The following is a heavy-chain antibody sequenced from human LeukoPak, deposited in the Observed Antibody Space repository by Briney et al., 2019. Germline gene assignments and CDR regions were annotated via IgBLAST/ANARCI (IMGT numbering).Heavy chain of an antibody. Sequence: GASAKVSCKASGYTFTSYYMHWVRQAPGQGLEWMGIINPSGGSTSYAQKFQGRVTMTRDMSTSTVYMELSSLRSDDTAVYYCARVLLGVWGSYLELWTKETYYYYMDVWGKGTTVTVSS. V-gene: IGHV1-46*01. D-gene: IGHD3-16*02. CDR1: GYTFTSYY. CDR2: INPSGGST. J-gene: IGHJ6*03. CDR3: ARVLLGVWGSYLELWTKETYYYYMDV.